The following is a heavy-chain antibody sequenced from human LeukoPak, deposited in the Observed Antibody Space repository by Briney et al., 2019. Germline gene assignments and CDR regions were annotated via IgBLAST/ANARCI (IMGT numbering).Heavy chain of an antibody. V-gene: IGHV3-30*04. CDR2: ISYDGSNK. D-gene: IGHD1-26*01. CDR3: ARDDALWDNALDI. CDR1: GFTFSSYA. J-gene: IGHJ3*02. Sequence: PGRSLRLSCAASGFTFSSYAMHWVRQAPGKGLEWVAVISYDGSNKYYADSVKGRFTISRDNSKNTLYLQMNSLRAEDTAVYYCARDDALWDNALDIWGQGTMVTVSS.